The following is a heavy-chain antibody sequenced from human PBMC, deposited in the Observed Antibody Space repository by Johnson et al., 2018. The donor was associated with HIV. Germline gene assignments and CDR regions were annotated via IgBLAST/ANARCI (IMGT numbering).Heavy chain of an antibody. CDR2: ISYDGSNK. CDR1: GFTFDDYG. V-gene: IGHV3-30*18. J-gene: IGHJ3*02. Sequence: QVQLVESGGGVVRPGGSLRLSCAASGFTFDDYGMSWVRQAPGKGLEWVAVISYDGSNKYYADSVKGRFTISRDNSKNTLYMQMNSLRAEDTAVYYCAKGGIYYYDSSENAFDIWGQGTMVTVSS. CDR3: AKGGIYYYDSSENAFDI. D-gene: IGHD3-22*01.